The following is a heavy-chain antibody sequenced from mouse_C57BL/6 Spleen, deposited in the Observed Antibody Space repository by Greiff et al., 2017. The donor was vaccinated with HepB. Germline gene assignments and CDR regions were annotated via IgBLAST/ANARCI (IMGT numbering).Heavy chain of an antibody. CDR2: IYPRDGST. Sequence: VQLQQSGAELVKPGASVKISCKVSGYTFTDHTIHWMKQRPEQGLEWIGYIYPRDGSTKYNEKFKGKAKLTSDKSSSTAYMQLNSLTSEDSAVYSCARREVGNYYGSYYYAMDYWGQGTSVTVSS. V-gene: IGHV1-78*01. D-gene: IGHD1-1*01. CDR1: GYTFTDHT. CDR3: ARREVGNYYGSYYYAMDY. J-gene: IGHJ4*01.